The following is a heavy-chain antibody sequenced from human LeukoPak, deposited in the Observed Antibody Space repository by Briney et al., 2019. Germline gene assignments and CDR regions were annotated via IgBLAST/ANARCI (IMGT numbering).Heavy chain of an antibody. V-gene: IGHV4-59*11. CDR2: ISYSGST. CDR1: GGSISSHY. D-gene: IGHD5-24*01. J-gene: IGHJ5*02. CDR3: TRDRRDGYNYVDL. Sequence: PSETLSLTCAVSGGSISSHYWSWIRQPPGKGLEWIGYISYSGSTAYNPSLKSRVTISVDMAKNQFSLKLTSVTAADTAVYYCTRDRRDGYNYVDLGGQGTLVTVSS.